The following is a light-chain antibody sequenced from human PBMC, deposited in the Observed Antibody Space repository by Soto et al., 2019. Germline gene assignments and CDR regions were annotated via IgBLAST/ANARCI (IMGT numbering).Light chain of an antibody. CDR2: DVS. Sequence: QSALTQPASVSGSPGRSITISCTGTSSDVGGYHYVSWYQQHPGKAPNLLIYDVSNRPSGVSNRFSGSKSGNTASLTLAGLQAEDEADYYCSSYTSSSTGVFGGGTKLTVL. CDR1: SSDVGGYHY. V-gene: IGLV2-14*01. CDR3: SSYTSSSTGV. J-gene: IGLJ3*02.